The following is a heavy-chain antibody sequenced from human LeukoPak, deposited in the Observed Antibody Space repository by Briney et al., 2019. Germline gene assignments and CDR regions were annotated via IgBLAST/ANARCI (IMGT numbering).Heavy chain of an antibody. CDR3: ARAPSWAAAGTGNWFDL. V-gene: IGHV3-74*01. CDR1: GFAFSSYW. J-gene: IGHJ5*02. D-gene: IGHD6-13*01. Sequence: GGSLRLSCAASGFAFSSYWMHWVRQAPGKGLVWVSRINSDGSSTSYADSVKGRFTISRDNAKNTLYLQMNSLRAEDTAVYYCARAPSWAAAGTGNWFDLWGQGTLVTVSS. CDR2: INSDGSST.